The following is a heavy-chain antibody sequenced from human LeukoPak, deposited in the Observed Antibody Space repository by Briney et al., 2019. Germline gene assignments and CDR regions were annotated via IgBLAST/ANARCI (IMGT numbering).Heavy chain of an antibody. V-gene: IGHV1-24*01. D-gene: IGHD3-22*01. CDR1: GYTLTELS. CDR3: ALNYYDSSGYSIPFGY. J-gene: IGHJ4*02. CDR2: FDPEDGET. Sequence: ASVKVSCKVSGYTLTELSMHWVRQAPGKGLEWMGGFDPEDGETIYAQKFQGRVTMTEDTSTDTAYMELSSLRSEDTAVYYCALNYYDSSGYSIPFGYWGQGTLVTVSS.